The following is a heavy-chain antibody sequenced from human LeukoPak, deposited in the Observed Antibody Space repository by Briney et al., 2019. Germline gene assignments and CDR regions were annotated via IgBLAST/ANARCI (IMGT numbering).Heavy chain of an antibody. J-gene: IGHJ6*04. Sequence: GGSLRLSCAASGFTVSSNYMSWVRQAPGKGLEWVANIKQDGSEKYYVDSVKGRLTISRDNAKNSLYLQMNSLRAEDTAVYYCAELGITMIGGVWGKGTTVTISS. V-gene: IGHV3-7*01. CDR2: IKQDGSEK. CDR1: GFTVSSNY. D-gene: IGHD3-10*02. CDR3: AELGITMIGGV.